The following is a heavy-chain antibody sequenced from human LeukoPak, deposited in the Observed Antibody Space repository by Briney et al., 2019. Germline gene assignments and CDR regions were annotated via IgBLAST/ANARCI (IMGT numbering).Heavy chain of an antibody. Sequence: PGGSLRLSCAASGFTFSSYGMHWVRQAPGKGLEWVAFIRYDGSNKYYADSVKGRFTISRDNSKNTLYLQMSSLRVEDTAVYYCARDREFSSGWYFDNWGQGTLVTVSS. V-gene: IGHV3-30*02. CDR1: GFTFSSYG. CDR3: ARDREFSSGWYFDN. D-gene: IGHD6-19*01. CDR2: IRYDGSNK. J-gene: IGHJ4*02.